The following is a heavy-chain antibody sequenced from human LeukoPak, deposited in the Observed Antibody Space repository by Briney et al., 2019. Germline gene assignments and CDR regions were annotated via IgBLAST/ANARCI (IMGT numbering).Heavy chain of an antibody. Sequence: GGSLRLSCAASGFTFSDHYMIWVRQAPGKGLEWVSYISSSGATIFYAESVEGRFTISRDNGKSSVSLQMDSLRAEDTAVYYCARAFKGSKSGVVVAATAGPLDSWGQGTLVTVSS. CDR2: ISSSGATI. J-gene: IGHJ4*02. D-gene: IGHD2-15*01. CDR1: GFTFSDHY. CDR3: ARAFKGSKSGVVVAATAGPLDS. V-gene: IGHV3-11*01.